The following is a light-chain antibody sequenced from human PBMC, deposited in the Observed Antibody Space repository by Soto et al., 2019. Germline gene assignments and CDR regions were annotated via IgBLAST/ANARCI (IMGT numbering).Light chain of an antibody. J-gene: IGKJ1*01. CDR2: WAS. V-gene: IGKV4-1*01. Sequence: DIVMTQSPDSLAVSLGERATINCKSSQSILYSSNNKNHLAWYQQKSGQPPKLLIYWASTRQSGVPDRFSGSGSGTDFTLTISSLHAEDVAVYCCQQYYGTPWAFGQGTKVEVK. CDR3: QQYYGTPWA. CDR1: QSILYSSNNKNH.